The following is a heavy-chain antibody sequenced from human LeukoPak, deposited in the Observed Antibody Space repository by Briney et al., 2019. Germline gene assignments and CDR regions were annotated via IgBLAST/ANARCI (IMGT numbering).Heavy chain of an antibody. CDR3: ARVYCSGGSCYPDY. D-gene: IGHD2-15*01. CDR2: IYYSGST. CDR1: GGSISSYY. J-gene: IGHJ4*02. V-gene: IGHV4-59*01. Sequence: SETLSLTCTVSGGSISSYYWSWIRQPPGKGLEWIGYIYYSGSTNYNPSLKSRVTISVDTSKNQFSLKLSSVTAADTAVYYCARVYCSGGSCYPDYWGQGTLVTVSS.